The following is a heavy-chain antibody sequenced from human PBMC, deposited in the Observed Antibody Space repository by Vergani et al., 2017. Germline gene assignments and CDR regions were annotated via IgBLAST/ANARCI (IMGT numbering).Heavy chain of an antibody. V-gene: IGHV1-46*01. D-gene: IGHD1-1*01. J-gene: IGHJ6*02. CDR2: INPSRGST. CDR1: GYSFFSTYY. CDR3: ARGFPETTRLEVFDV. Sequence: QVQLVQSGAEVKKPGASVKIPCKTSGYSFFSTYYIHWVRQAPGQGLEWMGIINPSRGSTNYAQQFQGRVTMTRDTSTSTVYMELSSLRSEDTAVYYCARGFPETTRLEVFDVWGQGTTVIVSS.